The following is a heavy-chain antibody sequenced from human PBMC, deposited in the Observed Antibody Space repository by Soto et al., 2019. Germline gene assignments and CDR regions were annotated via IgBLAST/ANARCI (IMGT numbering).Heavy chain of an antibody. CDR1: GYSFTSYW. CDR3: ARHISEWQQLGGRFDP. J-gene: IGHJ5*02. D-gene: IGHD6-13*01. Sequence: GESLKISCKGSGYSFTSYWIGWVRQMPGKGLEWMGIIYPGDSDTRYSPSFQGQVTISADKSISTAYLQWSSLKASDTAMYYCARHISEWQQLGGRFDPWGQGALVTVSS. CDR2: IYPGDSDT. V-gene: IGHV5-51*01.